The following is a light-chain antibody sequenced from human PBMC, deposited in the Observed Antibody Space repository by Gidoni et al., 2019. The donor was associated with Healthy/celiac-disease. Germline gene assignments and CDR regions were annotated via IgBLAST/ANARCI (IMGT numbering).Light chain of an antibody. J-gene: IGKJ1*01. V-gene: IGKV4-1*01. CDR3: QQYYSTPQT. CDR1: QRVLYSSNNKNY. Sequence: DIVMTQSPYSLAVPRGERATINCKSSQRVLYSSNNKNYVAWYQQKPGQPPKLLIYWASTRDSGVPDRFSGSGSGTDFTLTISSLQAEDVAVYYCQQYYSTPQTFGQGTKVEIK. CDR2: WAS.